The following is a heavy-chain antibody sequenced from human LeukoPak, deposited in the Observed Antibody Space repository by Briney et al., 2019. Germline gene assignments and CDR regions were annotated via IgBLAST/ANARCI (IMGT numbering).Heavy chain of an antibody. CDR3: ARGVVYSSWIAYYFDY. CDR2: MNPNSGNT. V-gene: IGHV1-8*01. Sequence: ASVKVSCQASGYTFTSYDINWVRQATGQGLEWMGWMNPNSGNTRYAQKFQDRVTMSTNTSMNTVYMEMSSVRSEDTAVYYCARGVVYSSWIAYYFDYWGQGTLVTVSS. CDR1: GYTFTSYD. J-gene: IGHJ4*02. D-gene: IGHD5-12*01.